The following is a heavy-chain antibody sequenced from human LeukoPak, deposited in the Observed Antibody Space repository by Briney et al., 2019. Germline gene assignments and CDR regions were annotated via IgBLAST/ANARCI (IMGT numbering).Heavy chain of an antibody. Sequence: GGSLKISYKGAGCSFTSYWIGWGRRRAGKGGGWMGIIYPGECDTRYSASFQGQVTISADKSISTAYLQWSSLKASDTAMYYCARRYYYGSGQKYYFDYWGQGTLVTVSS. J-gene: IGHJ4*02. CDR1: GCSFTSYW. V-gene: IGHV5-51*01. CDR2: IYPGECDT. D-gene: IGHD3-10*01. CDR3: ARRYYYGSGQKYYFDY.